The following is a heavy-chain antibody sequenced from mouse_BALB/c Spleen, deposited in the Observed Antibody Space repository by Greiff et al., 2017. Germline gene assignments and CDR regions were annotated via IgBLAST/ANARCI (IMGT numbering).Heavy chain of an antibody. CDR3: ARDRGYRTGFAY. Sequence: DVQLVESGGGLVKPGGSLKLSCAASGFTFSDYYMYWVRQTPEKRLEWVATISDGGSYTYYPDSVKGRFTISRDNAKNNLYLQMSSLKSEDTAMYYCARDRGYRTGFAYWGQGTLVTVSA. CDR1: GFTFSDYY. V-gene: IGHV5-4*02. D-gene: IGHD2-14*01. CDR2: ISDGGSYT. J-gene: IGHJ3*01.